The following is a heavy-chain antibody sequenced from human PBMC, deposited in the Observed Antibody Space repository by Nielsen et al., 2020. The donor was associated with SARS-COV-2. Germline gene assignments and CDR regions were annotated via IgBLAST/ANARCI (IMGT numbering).Heavy chain of an antibody. V-gene: IGHV7-4-1*02. Sequence: ASVKVSCKASGYTFTSYAMNWVRQAPGQGLEWMGWINTNTGNPTYAQGFTGRFVFSLDTSVSTAYLQISSLKAEDTAVYYCASGGYDLGYYGMDVWGQGTTVTVSS. CDR3: ASGGYDLGYYGMDV. J-gene: IGHJ6*02. D-gene: IGHD5-12*01. CDR1: GYTFTSYA. CDR2: INTNTGNP.